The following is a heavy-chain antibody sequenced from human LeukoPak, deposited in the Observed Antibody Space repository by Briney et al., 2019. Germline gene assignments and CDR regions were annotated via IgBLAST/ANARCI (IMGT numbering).Heavy chain of an antibody. D-gene: IGHD3-22*01. V-gene: IGHV1-69*13. J-gene: IGHJ4*02. Sequence: ASVKVSCKASGGTFSSYAISWVRQAPGQGLEWMGGIIPTFGTANYAQKFQGRVTITADESTSTAYMELSSLRSEDTAVYYCARDVYDSSGYSPFYFDYWGQGTLVTVSS. CDR2: IIPTFGTA. CDR3: ARDVYDSSGYSPFYFDY. CDR1: GGTFSSYA.